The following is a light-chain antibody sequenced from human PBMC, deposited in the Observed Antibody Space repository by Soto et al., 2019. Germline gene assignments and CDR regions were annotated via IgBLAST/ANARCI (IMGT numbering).Light chain of an antibody. V-gene: IGKV3-20*01. CDR3: NQSDVSPCT. Sequence: ETVLMQSPDTLSLSPGERVTLSCRASQSLPSTSLAWYQHKPGQPPRLLFYGAYSMATVVPDRFVGSGSGTDFTLTVARLEAEDSAVYFCNQSDVSPCTFGQGTKLEF. CDR2: GAY. CDR1: QSLPSTS. J-gene: IGKJ1*01.